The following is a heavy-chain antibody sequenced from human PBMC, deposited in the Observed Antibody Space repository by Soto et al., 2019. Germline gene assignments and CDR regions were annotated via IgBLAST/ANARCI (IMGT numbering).Heavy chain of an antibody. Sequence: EVQMLESGGGLVQPGGSLRLSCAASGFTFSSYALTWVRQAPGKGLEWVSSITGSGDYTRYTDSVKGRFTITRDNAKNPLLLQMKSLRADDTAIYYCGKDPNGDYFGAFDFWGQGTMVTVSS. D-gene: IGHD4-17*01. CDR2: ITGSGDYT. CDR1: GFTFSSYA. V-gene: IGHV3-23*01. J-gene: IGHJ3*01. CDR3: GKDPNGDYFGAFDF.